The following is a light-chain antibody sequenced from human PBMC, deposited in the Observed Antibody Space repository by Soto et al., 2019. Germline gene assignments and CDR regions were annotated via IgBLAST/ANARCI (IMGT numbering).Light chain of an antibody. J-gene: IGKJ5*01. Sequence: DTVMTQSPFSLPVTPGEPASISCRSSQSLLHSNGYKYLDWYLQMPGQSPQLLIYMSSNRATGVTDRFSVSESGTDFTLKISIVEAEDVGVYYCMQALRPPYTFGQGTRLEIK. V-gene: IGKV2-28*01. CDR1: QSLLHSNGYKY. CDR3: MQALRPPYT. CDR2: MSS.